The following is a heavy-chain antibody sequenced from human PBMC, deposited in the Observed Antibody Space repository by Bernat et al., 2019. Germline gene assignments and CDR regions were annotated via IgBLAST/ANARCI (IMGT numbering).Heavy chain of an antibody. V-gene: IGHV3-21*01. CDR1: GFTFSSYS. CDR2: ISSSSSYL. Sequence: EVQLVESGGGLVKPGGSLRLSCAASGFTFSSYSMNWVRQAPGKGLEWVSSISSSSSYLYYADSVKGRFTISRDNAKNSLYLQMNSLRAEDTAVYYCARGIWSGYFLDYWGQGTLVTVSS. CDR3: ARGIWSGYFLDY. D-gene: IGHD3-3*01. J-gene: IGHJ4*02.